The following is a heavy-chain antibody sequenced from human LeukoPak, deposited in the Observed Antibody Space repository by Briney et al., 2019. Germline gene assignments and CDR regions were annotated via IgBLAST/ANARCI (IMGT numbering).Heavy chain of an antibody. CDR2: INHGGST. CDR3: ARGPHCSGGSCYSPAFDY. V-gene: IGHV4-34*01. Sequence: PSETLSLTCTVSGGSISSYYWSWIRQPPGKGLEWIGEINHGGSTNYNPSLKSRVTMSVDTSKNQFSLKVTSVTAADTAVYYCARGPHCSGGSCYSPAFDYWGQGTLVTVSS. J-gene: IGHJ4*02. CDR1: GGSISSYY. D-gene: IGHD2-15*01.